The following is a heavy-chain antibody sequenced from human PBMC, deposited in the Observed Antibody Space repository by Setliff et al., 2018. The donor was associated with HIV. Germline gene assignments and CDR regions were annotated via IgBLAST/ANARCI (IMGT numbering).Heavy chain of an antibody. CDR3: GRWWFDP. CDR2: FFHTGGI. CDR1: RVSVSPDSYN. J-gene: IGHJ5*02. Sequence: LSLTCTAPRVSVSPDSYNWNWIRQTPGKGLEWIGTFFHTGGITYNPSLRSRVTMSADTADSLLSLRLILVTAADTGVYYCGRWWFDPWGQGTLVTVSS. D-gene: IGHD4-17*01. V-gene: IGHV4-61*01.